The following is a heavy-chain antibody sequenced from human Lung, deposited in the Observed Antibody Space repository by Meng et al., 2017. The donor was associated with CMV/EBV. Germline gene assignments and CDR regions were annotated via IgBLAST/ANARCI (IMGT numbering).Heavy chain of an antibody. CDR2: ISTSGSI. Sequence: QGHLKSSVPGLLKSSGTLSFTCTASGDSMNNYCCSWIRQSAGKGLEWIGRISTSGSIHYNPSLTSRVTLSVDTSKNQISLQLSSVTAADTAVYYCARAVADTANFDYWGQGTLVTVSS. J-gene: IGHJ4*02. V-gene: IGHV4-4*07. CDR1: GDSMNNYC. CDR3: ARAVADTANFDY. D-gene: IGHD6-19*01.